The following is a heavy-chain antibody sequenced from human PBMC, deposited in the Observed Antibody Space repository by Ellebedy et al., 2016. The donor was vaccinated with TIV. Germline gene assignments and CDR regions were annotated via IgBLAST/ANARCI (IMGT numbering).Heavy chain of an antibody. D-gene: IGHD3-9*01. J-gene: IGHJ4*02. V-gene: IGHV3-74*01. Sequence: GESLKISCEVSGFTFSGYYMHWVRQAPGKGLVWVARINTDGSSASYADSVEGRFTISSDNARKTLYLQVDRLRAEDTAVYYCARESVRYFDWDFWGQGTLVTVSS. CDR3: ARESVRYFDWDF. CDR1: GFTFSGYY. CDR2: INTDGSSA.